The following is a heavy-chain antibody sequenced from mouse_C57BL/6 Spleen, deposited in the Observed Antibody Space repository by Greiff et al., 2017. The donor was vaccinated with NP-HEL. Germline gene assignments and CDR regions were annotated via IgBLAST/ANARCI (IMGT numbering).Heavy chain of an antibody. CDR3: AKIYYDYDDYAMDY. CDR2: IWRGGST. D-gene: IGHD2-4*01. J-gene: IGHJ4*01. V-gene: IGHV2-5*01. CDR1: GFSLTSYG. Sequence: VKLMESGPGLVQPSQSLSITCTVSGFSLTSYGVHWVRQSPGKGLEWLGVIWRGGSTDYNAAFMSRLSITKDNSKSQVFFKMNSLQADDTAIYYCAKIYYDYDDYAMDYWGQGTSVTVSS.